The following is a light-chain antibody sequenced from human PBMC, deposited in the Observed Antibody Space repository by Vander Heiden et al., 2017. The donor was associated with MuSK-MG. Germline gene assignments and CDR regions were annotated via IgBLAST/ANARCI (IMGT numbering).Light chain of an antibody. J-gene: IGLJ1*01. CDR2: GTS. CDR3: QSYDSSLSGYV. Sequence: QSVLTQPPSVSGAPGQRVIISCTGSSSNIGAGYDVHWYHQVPGTAPKLLIYGTSNRPSGVPDRFSGSKSVTSASLAITGLQAEDEADYYCQSYDSSLSGYVFGPGTKVTVL. CDR1: SSNIGAGYD. V-gene: IGLV1-40*01.